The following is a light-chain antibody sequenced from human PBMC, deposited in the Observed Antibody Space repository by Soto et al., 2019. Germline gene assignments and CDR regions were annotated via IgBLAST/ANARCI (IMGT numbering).Light chain of an antibody. CDR1: SSNIGSNY. CDR3: AAWDDSLSGF. Sequence: QSVLTRPPSASGTPGQRVTISCSGSSSNIGSNYVYWYQQLPGTARKLLIYRNNQRPSGVPDRFSGSKSGTSASLAISGLRSEDEADYYCAAWDDSLSGFFGGGTKLTVL. J-gene: IGLJ2*01. CDR2: RNN. V-gene: IGLV1-47*01.